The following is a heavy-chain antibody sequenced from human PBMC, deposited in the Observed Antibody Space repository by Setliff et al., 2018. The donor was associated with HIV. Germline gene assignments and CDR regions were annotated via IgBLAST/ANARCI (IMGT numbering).Heavy chain of an antibody. CDR3: AKDRYYDSSGSPFDY. CDR2: ISGRDGRT. J-gene: IGHJ4*02. CDR1: GFTFSSYG. V-gene: IGHV3-23*01. Sequence: GGSLRLSCAAFGFTFSSYGMSWVRQAPGKGLEWVSTISGRDGRTYYADSVKGRFTISRDNSKNTLYLQMNSLRAEDTAVYYCAKDRYYDSSGSPFDYWGQGTLVTVSS. D-gene: IGHD3-22*01.